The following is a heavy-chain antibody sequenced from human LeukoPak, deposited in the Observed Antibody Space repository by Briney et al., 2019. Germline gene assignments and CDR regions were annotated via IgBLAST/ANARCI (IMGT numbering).Heavy chain of an antibody. CDR2: ISYGGAT. CDR3: ARHGGTLDYFDY. V-gene: IGHV4-59*08. CDR1: GGYISSYF. Sequence: SETLSLTCIDSGGYISSYFWSWIRQPPGKGLEWIGYISYGGATSYNPSLKRRVTISVDSPKNRFSLRLSSLTAADTALYYCARHGGTLDYFDYWGPGSLVTVSS. J-gene: IGHJ4*02. D-gene: IGHD1-26*01.